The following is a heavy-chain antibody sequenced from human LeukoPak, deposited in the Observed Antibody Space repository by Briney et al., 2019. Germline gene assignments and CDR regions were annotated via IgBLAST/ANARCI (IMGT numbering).Heavy chain of an antibody. CDR2: IRSKANSYAT. D-gene: IGHD1/OR15-1a*01. CDR3: TRLGITGTKVY. V-gene: IGHV3-73*01. J-gene: IGHJ4*02. CDR1: GFTFSGFA. Sequence: PGGSLRPSCAASGFTFSGFAMHGVRQASGKGLEWVGRIRSKANSYATAYAASVKGRFTISRDDSKNTAYLQMNSLKTEDTAVYYCTRLGITGTKVYWGQGTLVTVSS.